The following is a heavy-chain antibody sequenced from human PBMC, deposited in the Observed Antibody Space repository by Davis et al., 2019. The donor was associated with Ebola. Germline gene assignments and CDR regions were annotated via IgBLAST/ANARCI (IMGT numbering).Heavy chain of an antibody. D-gene: IGHD2-15*01. V-gene: IGHV4-59*01. CDR2: IYNGGST. CDR1: GGSINTDY. J-gene: IGHJ4*02. CDR3: AREDASSTSADY. Sequence: SETLSLTCTVSGGSINTDYWSWIRQTPGKGLEWIGYIYNGGSTDYNPSLKSRATISLDTSESQLSLKLSSVTAADTAVYYCAREDASSTSADYWGQGILVTVSS.